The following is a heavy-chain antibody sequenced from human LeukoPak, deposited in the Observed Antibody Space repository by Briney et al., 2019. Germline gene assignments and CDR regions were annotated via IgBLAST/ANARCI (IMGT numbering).Heavy chain of an antibody. D-gene: IGHD1-20*01. CDR3: ARDHNWNPLVY. V-gene: IGHV3-48*01. CDR1: GFTFSSYS. CDR2: ISSSSSTI. Sequence: GGSLRLSCAASGFTFSSYSMNWVRQAPGKGLEWVSYISSSSSTIYYADSVKGRFTISRDNAKNSLYLQMNSLRAEDTAVYYCARDHNWNPLVYWGQGTLVTVSS. J-gene: IGHJ4*02.